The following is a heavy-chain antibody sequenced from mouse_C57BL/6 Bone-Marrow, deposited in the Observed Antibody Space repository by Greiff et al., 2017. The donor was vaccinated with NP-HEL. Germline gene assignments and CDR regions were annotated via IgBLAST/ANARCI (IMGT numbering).Heavy chain of an antibody. CDR1: GFTFSSYA. Sequence: DVQLVESGGGLVKPGGSLKLSCAASGFTFSSYAMSWVRQTPEKRLEWVATISDGGSYTYYPDNVKGRFTISRDNAKNNLYLQMSHLKSEDTAMYYCARVGGPYYAMDYWGQGTSVTVSS. CDR2: ISDGGSYT. V-gene: IGHV5-4*01. J-gene: IGHJ4*01. D-gene: IGHD3-1*01. CDR3: ARVGGPYYAMDY.